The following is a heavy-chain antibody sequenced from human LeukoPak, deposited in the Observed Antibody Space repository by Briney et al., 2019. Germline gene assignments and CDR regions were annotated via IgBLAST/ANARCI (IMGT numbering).Heavy chain of an antibody. V-gene: IGHV3-23*01. CDR2: ISGSGGST. D-gene: IGHD1-26*01. J-gene: IGHJ4*02. CDR1: VFTFSSYP. CDR3: AKPTSRVGASHFDY. Sequence: GGCLRLSCAASVFTFSSYPMSWVRQAPRKGLEWVSAISGSGGSTYYADSVKGRFTISRDNSKNTLYLQMNSLRAEDTAVYYCAKPTSRVGASHFDYWGQGTLVTVSS.